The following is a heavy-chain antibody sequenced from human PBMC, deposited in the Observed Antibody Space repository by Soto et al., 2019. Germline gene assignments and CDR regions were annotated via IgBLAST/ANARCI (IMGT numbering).Heavy chain of an antibody. Sequence: QVTLKESGPVLVKPTETLTLTCTVSGFSLTNITMGVSWIRQPPGKALEWLAHIFWNDETSYRTSLRSRLTISRDTSKSQVVLTMTNMDPVDTGTYFCARRNDFWTNYLYHYAMDVWGQGTPVTVSS. CDR1: GFSLTNITMG. CDR2: IFWNDET. CDR3: ARRNDFWTNYLYHYAMDV. V-gene: IGHV2-26*01. J-gene: IGHJ6*02. D-gene: IGHD3-3*01.